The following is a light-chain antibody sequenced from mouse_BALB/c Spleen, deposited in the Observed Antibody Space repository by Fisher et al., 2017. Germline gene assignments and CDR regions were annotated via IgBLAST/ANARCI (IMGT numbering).Light chain of an antibody. CDR2: DTS. V-gene: IGKV4-59*01. CDR3: QQWSSNPPT. Sequence: IVITQTPAIMSASPGEKVTMTCSASSSVSYMHWYQQKSGTSPKRWIYDTSKLASGVPARFSGSGSGTSYSLTISSVEAEDAADYYCQQWSSNPPTFGGGTKLEIK. J-gene: IGKJ1*01. CDR1: SSVSY.